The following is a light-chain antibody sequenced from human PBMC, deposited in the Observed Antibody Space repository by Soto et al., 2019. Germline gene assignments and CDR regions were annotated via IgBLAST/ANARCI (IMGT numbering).Light chain of an antibody. CDR3: QQSYSTPIT. CDR1: QSISSF. CDR2: TAS. V-gene: IGKV1-39*01. J-gene: IGKJ5*01. Sequence: DIQMPQSPSSLSASVGDRVSITCRASQSISSFLNWYQQKPGKAPKLLIYTASNLHSGVPSRFSGSESGTDFTLTITSLQPEDFATYYCQQSYSTPITFGQGTRLEIK.